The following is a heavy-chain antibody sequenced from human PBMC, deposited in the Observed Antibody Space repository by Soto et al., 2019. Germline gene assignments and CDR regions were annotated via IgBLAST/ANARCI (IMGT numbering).Heavy chain of an antibody. D-gene: IGHD3-9*01. CDR3: ARTLYDLLTGSVYNWFDP. J-gene: IGHJ5*02. CDR2: INAGNGNT. CDR1: GYSFTNYA. Sequence: GASVKVSCKASGYSFTNYAMHWVRQAPGQRLEWMGWINAGNGNTKYSQKFQGRVTITRDTSASTVYMELSSLRSEDTALYYCARTLYDLLTGSVYNWFDPWGQGTLVTVSS. V-gene: IGHV1-3*01.